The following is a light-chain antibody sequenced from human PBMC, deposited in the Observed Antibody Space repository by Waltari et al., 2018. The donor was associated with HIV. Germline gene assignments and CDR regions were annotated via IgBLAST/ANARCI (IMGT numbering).Light chain of an antibody. J-gene: IGKJ4*01. CDR1: QDINNY. V-gene: IGKV1-33*01. CDR2: DAD. Sequence: DIQMTQSPSSLSASVGDRVTITCHASQDINNYLHWYQQKPGKATKLLIYDADNFETWVPSMCSGSGSGTDVTFTSSSLQPEDIATYYCQQYDNLPLTFGGGTKVEIK. CDR3: QQYDNLPLT.